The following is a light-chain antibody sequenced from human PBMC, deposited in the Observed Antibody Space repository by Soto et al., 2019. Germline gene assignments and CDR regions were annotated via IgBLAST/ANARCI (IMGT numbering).Light chain of an antibody. CDR2: DAS. CDR1: QSVSRNS. J-gene: IGKJ4*01. Sequence: EIVLTQSPGTLSLSPGERATLSCRANQSVSRNSLAWSQQTPGQAPRLLIYDASTRAIDIPDRFSGSGSGTDFTLTISRLEPEDLAVYYCHQYGSSPLTLGGGTKVDIK. CDR3: HQYGSSPLT. V-gene: IGKV3-20*01.